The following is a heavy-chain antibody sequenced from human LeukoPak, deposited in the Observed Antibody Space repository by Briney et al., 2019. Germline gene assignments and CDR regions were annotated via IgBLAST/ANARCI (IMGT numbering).Heavy chain of an antibody. J-gene: IGHJ4*02. CDR1: GFTFSSYS. Sequence: GGSLRLSCAASGFTFSSYSMNWVRQAPGKGLEWVSSISSSSSYIYYADSVKGRFTTSRDNAKNSLYLQMNSLRAEDTALYYCAKDQALSLSSSRALDYWGQGTLVTVSS. D-gene: IGHD2-2*01. CDR3: AKDQALSLSSSRALDY. CDR2: ISSSSSYI. V-gene: IGHV3-21*04.